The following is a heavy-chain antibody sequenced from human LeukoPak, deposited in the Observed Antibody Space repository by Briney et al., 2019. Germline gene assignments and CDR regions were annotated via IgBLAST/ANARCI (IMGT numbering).Heavy chain of an antibody. J-gene: IGHJ5*02. CDR3: ARAETVAGTLRWFDP. CDR1: GYTFTSYG. CDR2: ISAYNGNT. Sequence: ASVKVSCKASGYTFTSYGISWVRQAPGQGLEWMGWISAYNGNTNYAQKLQGRVTMTTDTSTSTAYMELRSLRSDDTAVYYCARAETVAGTLRWFDPWGQGTLVTVSS. V-gene: IGHV1-18*01. D-gene: IGHD6-19*01.